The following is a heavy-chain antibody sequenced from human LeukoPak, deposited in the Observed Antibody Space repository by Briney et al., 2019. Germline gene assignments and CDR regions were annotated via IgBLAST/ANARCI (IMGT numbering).Heavy chain of an antibody. CDR1: GFVFTIYT. V-gene: IGHV3-64D*06. CDR2: ISGSGNGFSI. J-gene: IGHJ4*02. CDR3: ARERGRGRDSPWFDY. D-gene: IGHD3-16*01. Sequence: GGSLRLSCSASGFVFTIYTMYWVRQAPGKGPEYVSTISGSGNGFSIYYADSVKGRFTISRDNSKNTLDLQMTGLRAEDTAVYYCARERGRGRDSPWFDYWGQGTLVTVPS.